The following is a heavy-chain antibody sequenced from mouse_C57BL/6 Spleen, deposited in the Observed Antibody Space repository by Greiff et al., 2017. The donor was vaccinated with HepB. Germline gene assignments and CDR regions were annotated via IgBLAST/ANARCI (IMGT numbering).Heavy chain of an antibody. V-gene: IGHV1-54*01. CDR2: INPGSGGT. CDR1: GYAFTNYL. D-gene: IGHD2-5*01. Sequence: QVQLQQSGAELVRPGTSVKVSCKASGYAFTNYLIEWVKQRPGQGLEWIGVINPGSGGTNYNEKFKGKATLTADKSSSTAYMQLSSLTSEDSAVYFCAGEYSNFFDHWAQGPPPPVPS. CDR3: AGEYSNFFDH. J-gene: IGHJ2*01.